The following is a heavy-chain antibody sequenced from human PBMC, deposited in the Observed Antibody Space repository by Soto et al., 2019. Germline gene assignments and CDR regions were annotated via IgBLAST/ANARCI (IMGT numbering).Heavy chain of an antibody. J-gene: IGHJ4*02. V-gene: IGHV3-30*18. Sequence: QVQLVESGGGVVQPGRSLRLSCAASGFTFSNYGMHWVRQAPGKGLEWVAGISYHGSDKYYADSVKGRFTIYRDNTKNTLYLQMDSRRAEDTAVYYCAKDHLTATVTTVGYWGQGTLVTVSS. D-gene: IGHD4-17*01. CDR3: AKDHLTATVTTVGY. CDR2: ISYHGSDK. CDR1: GFTFSNYG.